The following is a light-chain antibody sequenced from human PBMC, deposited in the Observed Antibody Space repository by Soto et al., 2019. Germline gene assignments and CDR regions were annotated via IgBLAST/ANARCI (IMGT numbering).Light chain of an antibody. J-gene: IGKJ1*01. CDR1: QSVSSDY. CDR2: GAS. CDR3: QQYANSVWT. V-gene: IGKV3-20*01. Sequence: EIVWTQAPGTLSLSPGERVTLSCRASQSVSSDYLAWYQQKPGQAPRLLIYGASSRATGIPDRFSGSASGTDFTLTISRLEPEDFALYYCQQYANSVWTFGQGTKVDIK.